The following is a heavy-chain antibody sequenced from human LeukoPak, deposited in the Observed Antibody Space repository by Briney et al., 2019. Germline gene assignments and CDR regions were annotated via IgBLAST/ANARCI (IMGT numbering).Heavy chain of an antibody. CDR1: GFTVSSNY. Sequence: GGSLRLSCAASGFTVSSNYMSWVRQAPGKGLEWVSILYSGGTTYYADSVKGRFTISRDNSKNTLYLQMNSLRAEDTAVYYCAREVEYYGSGSYWGVFDYWGQGTLVTVSS. J-gene: IGHJ4*02. CDR3: AREVEYYGSGSYWGVFDY. V-gene: IGHV3-53*01. D-gene: IGHD3-10*01. CDR2: LYSGGTT.